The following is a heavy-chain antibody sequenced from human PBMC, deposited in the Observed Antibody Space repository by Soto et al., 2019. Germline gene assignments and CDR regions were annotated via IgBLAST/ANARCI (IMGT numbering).Heavy chain of an antibody. D-gene: IGHD2-21*02. CDR3: VQSRCGGDCLQSYSSHSYYGLDV. Sequence: QITLKESGPTLVKPTQTLTLTCTFSGLSLSTTGVGVGWIRQPPGKALEWLALIYWDDDKRYSPSLKSRLTTPKDTSNNQVVLTMTNMDPVDTAPYYCVQSRCGGDCLQSYSSHSYYGLDVWGQGTTVTVSS. CDR1: GLSLSTTGVG. V-gene: IGHV2-5*02. J-gene: IGHJ6*02. CDR2: IYWDDDK.